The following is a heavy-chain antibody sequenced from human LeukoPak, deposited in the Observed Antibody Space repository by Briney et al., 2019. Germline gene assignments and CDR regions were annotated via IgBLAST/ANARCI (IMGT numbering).Heavy chain of an antibody. J-gene: IGHJ2*01. CDR3: ATQPPHIPSRPYWYFDL. D-gene: IGHD6-6*01. CDR1: GYSFSNYW. V-gene: IGHV5-51*01. CDR2: IYAGDSDA. Sequence: GESLKISCQGSGYSFSNYWIAWVRRMPGKGLEWIGMIYAGDSDARYSKSFVGQVTFSADKSVSTAYLQWSSLQASDTAIYYCATQPPHIPSRPYWYFDLWGRGPLVTVSS.